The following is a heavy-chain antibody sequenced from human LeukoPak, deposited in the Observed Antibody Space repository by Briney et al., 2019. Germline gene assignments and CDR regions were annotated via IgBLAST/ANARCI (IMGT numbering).Heavy chain of an antibody. J-gene: IGHJ6*03. CDR1: GGTFSSYA. Sequence: SVKVSCKASGGTFSSYAISWVRQAPGQGLEWMGRIIPIFGTANYAQKFQGRVTITTDESTSTAYMELSSLRSEDTAVYYCASPNPYGSGSYSRPYYYMDVWGKGTTVTVSS. CDR3: ASPNPYGSGSYSRPYYYMDV. V-gene: IGHV1-69*05. CDR2: IIPIFGTA. D-gene: IGHD3-10*01.